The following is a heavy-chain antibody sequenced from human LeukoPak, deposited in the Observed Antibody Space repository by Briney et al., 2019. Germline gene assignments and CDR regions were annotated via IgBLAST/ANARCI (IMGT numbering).Heavy chain of an antibody. CDR3: ARPAPYSSSWHGADAFDI. J-gene: IGHJ3*02. CDR1: GFTFSSYE. V-gene: IGHV3-48*03. D-gene: IGHD6-13*01. CDR2: ISSSGSTI. Sequence: GGSLRLSCAASGFTFSSYEMNWVRQAPGKGLEWVSYISSSGSTIYYADSVKGRFTISRDNAKNSLYLQMNSLRAEDTAVYYCARPAPYSSSWHGADAFDIWGQGTMVTVSS.